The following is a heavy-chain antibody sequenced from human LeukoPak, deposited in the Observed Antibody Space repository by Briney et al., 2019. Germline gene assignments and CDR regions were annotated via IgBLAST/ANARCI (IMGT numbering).Heavy chain of an antibody. V-gene: IGHV4-30-2*01. CDR3: ASQYHHGGKDY. Sequence: SETLSLTCAVSGGSISSGGYSWSWIRQPPGKGLEWIGYIYHSGSTYYNPSLKSRVTISVDRSKNQFSLKLSSVTAADTAVYYCASQYHHGGKDYWGQGTLVTVSS. D-gene: IGHD4-23*01. CDR1: GGSISSGGYS. J-gene: IGHJ4*02. CDR2: IYHSGST.